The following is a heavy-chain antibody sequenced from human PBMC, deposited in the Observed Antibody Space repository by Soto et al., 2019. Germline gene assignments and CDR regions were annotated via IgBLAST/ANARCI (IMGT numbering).Heavy chain of an antibody. CDR3: ARTKYYYDTTAYIFDY. CDR1: GGSISSGDY. J-gene: IGHJ4*02. D-gene: IGHD3-22*01. V-gene: IGHV4-30-4*01. CDR2: IYHSGGP. Sequence: PSETLSLTCTASGGSISSGDYWSWIRQPAGEGLEWIGYIYHSGGPYYNPSLNSRATMSVDTSQNQCSLKLSSVSAADTAVYYCARTKYYYDTTAYIFDYWGQGALVTVSS.